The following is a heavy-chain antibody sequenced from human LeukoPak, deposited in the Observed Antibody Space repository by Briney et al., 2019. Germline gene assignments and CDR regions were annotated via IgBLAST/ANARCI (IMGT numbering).Heavy chain of an antibody. Sequence: SGPTLVNPTQTLTLTCTFSGFSLSTSGMCVSWIRQPPGKALEWLARIDWDDDKYYSTSLKTRLTISQDTSKNQVVLTMTNMDPVDTATYYCARTRPNYSSSWYFFDYWGQGTLVTVSS. D-gene: IGHD6-13*01. J-gene: IGHJ4*02. CDR3: ARTRPNYSSSWYFFDY. CDR1: GFSLSTSGMC. V-gene: IGHV2-70*11. CDR2: IDWDDDK.